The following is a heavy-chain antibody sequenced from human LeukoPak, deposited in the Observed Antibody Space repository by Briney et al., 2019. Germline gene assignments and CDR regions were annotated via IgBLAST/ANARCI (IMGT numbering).Heavy chain of an antibody. V-gene: IGHV3-23*01. CDR1: GFTFSSYA. CDR2: ISGSGGST. D-gene: IGHD3-16*01. CDR3: AKGYYDYVWGSYYFDY. J-gene: IGHJ4*02. Sequence: GGSLRLSCAASGFTFSSYAMSWVRQAPGKGLECVSAISGSGGSTYYADSVKGRFTISRDNSRDTLYLQMNSLRAEDTAVYYCAKGYYDYVWGSYYFDYWGQGTLVTVSS.